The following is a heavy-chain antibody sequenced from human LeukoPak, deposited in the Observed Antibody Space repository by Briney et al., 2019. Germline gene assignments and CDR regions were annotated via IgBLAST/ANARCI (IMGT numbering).Heavy chain of an antibody. CDR1: GFTFDDYA. J-gene: IGHJ4*02. D-gene: IGHD3-16*01. CDR3: AKDFEGVIHGYFDY. CDR2: ISWNSGSI. Sequence: GGSLRLSCAASGFTFDDYAMHWVRQAPGKGLEWVSGISWNSGSIGYADSVKGRFTISRDNAKNSLYLQMNSLRAEDMALYYCAKDFEGVIHGYFDYWGQGTLVTVSS. V-gene: IGHV3-9*03.